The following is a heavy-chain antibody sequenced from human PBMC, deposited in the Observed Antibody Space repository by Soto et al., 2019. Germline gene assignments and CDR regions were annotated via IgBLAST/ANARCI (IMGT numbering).Heavy chain of an antibody. V-gene: IGHV4-31*03. J-gene: IGHJ4*02. CDR2: VYSSGST. Sequence: TLSLTCTVSGGSIISGGYSWTWIRQHPGKGLEYIGYVYSSGSTYYNPSLKSRVSISVDTSKNQFSLKLNSVTAADTAVYYCAVPPRYSSGWYDYWGQGTLVTVSS. D-gene: IGHD6-19*01. CDR3: AVPPRYSSGWYDY. CDR1: GGSIISGGYS.